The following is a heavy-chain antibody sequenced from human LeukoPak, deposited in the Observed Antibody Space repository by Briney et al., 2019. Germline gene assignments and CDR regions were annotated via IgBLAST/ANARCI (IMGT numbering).Heavy chain of an antibody. V-gene: IGHV4-38-2*02. CDR1: GYSISSGYY. D-gene: IGHD4-17*01. CDR3: ARDNGRRFDY. CDR2: IYHSGST. J-gene: IGHJ4*02. Sequence: SETLSLTCTVSGYSISSGYYWGWIRQPPGKGLEWIGNIYHSGSTYYNPSLKSRVTISVDTSKIQFSLKLSSVTAADTAVYYCARDNGRRFDYWGQGTLVTVSS.